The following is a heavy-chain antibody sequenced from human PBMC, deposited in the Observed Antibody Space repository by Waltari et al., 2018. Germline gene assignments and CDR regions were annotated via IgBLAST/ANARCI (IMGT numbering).Heavy chain of an antibody. J-gene: IGHJ4*02. CDR2: IYSSGST. CDR3: ARDYEYYFDY. V-gene: IGHV4-59*01. CDR1: GGSISRYY. Sequence: QVQLQESGPGLVKPSATLSLTCTVSGGSISRYYWSWIRQPPGKGLEWIGYIYSSGSTNYNPSLKSRVTISVDTSKNQFSLKLSSVTAADTAVYYCARDYEYYFDYWGQGTLVTVSS. D-gene: IGHD3-3*01.